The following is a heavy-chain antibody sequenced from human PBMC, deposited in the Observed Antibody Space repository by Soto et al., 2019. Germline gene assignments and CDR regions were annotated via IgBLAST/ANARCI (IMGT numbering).Heavy chain of an antibody. CDR2: ISSTSSYT. V-gene: IGHV3-21*01. D-gene: IGHD6-19*01. Sequence: PGGSLRLSCAASGFTFSSYAMNWVRQAQEKGLEWVSSISSTSSYTHYSDSVKGRFTISRDNANNSLFLQMNSLRAEDTATYYCARDLALAGNYWGQGVLVTVSS. J-gene: IGHJ4*02. CDR1: GFTFSSYA. CDR3: ARDLALAGNY.